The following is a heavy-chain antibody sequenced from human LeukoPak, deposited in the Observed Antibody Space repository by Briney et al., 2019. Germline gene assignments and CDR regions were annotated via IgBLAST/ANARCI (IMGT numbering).Heavy chain of an antibody. CDR1: GFTFSSYA. CDR2: ISGSGGST. J-gene: IGHJ4*02. D-gene: IGHD6-19*01. V-gene: IGHV3-23*01. CDR3: AKENGGAVAGPHYFDY. Sequence: GGSLRLSCAASGFTFSSYAVSWVRQAPGKGLEWVSAISGSGGSTYYADSVKGRFTISRDNSKNTLYLQMNSLRAEDTAVYYCAKENGGAVAGPHYFDYWGQGTLVTVSS.